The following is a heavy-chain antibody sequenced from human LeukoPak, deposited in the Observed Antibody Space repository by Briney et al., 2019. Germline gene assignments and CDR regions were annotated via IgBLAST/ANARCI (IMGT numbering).Heavy chain of an antibody. D-gene: IGHD5-24*01. CDR3: ARRARDGYNPENYFDY. J-gene: IGHJ4*02. CDR1: GYTLTELS. Sequence: GASVTVSCKVSGYTLTELSMHWVGQAPGKGLEWMGGFDPEDGETIYAQKFQGRVTMTEDTSTDTAYMELSRLRSDDTAVYYCARRARDGYNPENYFDYWGQGTLVTVSS. V-gene: IGHV1-24*01. CDR2: FDPEDGET.